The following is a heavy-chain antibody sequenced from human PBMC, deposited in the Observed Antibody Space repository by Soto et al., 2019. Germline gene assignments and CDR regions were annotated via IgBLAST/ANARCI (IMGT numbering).Heavy chain of an antibody. Sequence: SSETLSLTCTVSGGSISSYYWSWIRQPPGKGLEWIGYIYYSGSTNYNPSLKSRVTISVDTSKNQFSLKLSSVTAADTAVYYCARGDYDFWSGPRNYYYGMDVWGQGTTVTVSS. CDR3: ARGDYDFWSGPRNYYYGMDV. CDR2: IYYSGST. CDR1: GGSISSYY. J-gene: IGHJ6*02. D-gene: IGHD3-3*01. V-gene: IGHV4-59*01.